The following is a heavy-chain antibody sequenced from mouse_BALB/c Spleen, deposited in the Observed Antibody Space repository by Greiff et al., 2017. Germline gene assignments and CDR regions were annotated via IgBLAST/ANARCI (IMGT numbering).Heavy chain of an antibody. CDR1: GFSLTSYG. CDR3: ARNYYWYFDV. V-gene: IGHV2-2*02. J-gene: IGHJ1*01. CDR2: IWSGGST. Sequence: VQLQESGPGLVQPSQSLSITCTVSGFSLTSYGVHWVRQSPGKGLEWLGVIWSGGSTDYHAAFISRLSISKDNSKSQVFFKMNSLQANDTAIYYCARNYYWYFDVWGAGTTVTVSS.